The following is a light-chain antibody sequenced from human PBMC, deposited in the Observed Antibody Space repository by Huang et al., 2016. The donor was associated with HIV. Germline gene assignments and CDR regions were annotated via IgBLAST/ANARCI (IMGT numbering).Light chain of an antibody. Sequence: DIRMTQSPPSLSASVGDTVTITCRASQSVTKYLNWCQQRPGKAPKLLIFGASNLQSGVPQKFSGSGSGTDFTLTIRSLEPEDFATYYCQQSYIAPLTFGQGTRVEVK. J-gene: IGKJ1*01. CDR2: GAS. CDR1: QSVTKY. CDR3: QQSYIAPLT. V-gene: IGKV1-39*01.